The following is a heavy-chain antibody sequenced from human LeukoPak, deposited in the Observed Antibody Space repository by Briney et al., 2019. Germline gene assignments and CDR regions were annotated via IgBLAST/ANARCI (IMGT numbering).Heavy chain of an antibody. CDR3: AKTWWLGLPFFDY. Sequence: GGSLRLSCAASGFTFSSYGMSWVRQAPGKGLEWVSAISGSGGSTYYADSVKGRFTISRDNSKNTLYLRMNSLRAEDTAVYYCAKTWWLGLPFFDYWGQGTLVTVSS. J-gene: IGHJ4*02. CDR2: ISGSGGST. D-gene: IGHD6-19*01. CDR1: GFTFSSYG. V-gene: IGHV3-23*01.